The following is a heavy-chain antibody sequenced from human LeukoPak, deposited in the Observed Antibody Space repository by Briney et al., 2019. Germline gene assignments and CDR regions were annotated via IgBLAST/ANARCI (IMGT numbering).Heavy chain of an antibody. J-gene: IGHJ4*02. CDR2: ISGSGGST. CDR3: AKSALGGSYGGPVDY. D-gene: IGHD3-16*01. CDR1: GFTFSSYA. Sequence: PGGSLRLSCAASGFTFSSYAMSWVRQAPGKGLEWVSAISGSGGSTYCADSVKGRFTISRDNSKNTLYLQMNSLRAEDTAVYYCAKSALGGSYGGPVDYWGQGTLVTVSS. V-gene: IGHV3-23*01.